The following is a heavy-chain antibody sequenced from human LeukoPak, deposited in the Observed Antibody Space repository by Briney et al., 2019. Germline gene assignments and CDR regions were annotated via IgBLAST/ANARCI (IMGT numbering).Heavy chain of an antibody. CDR1: VRTFSSYA. Sequence: SVKVSCKASVRTFSSYAISWVRQAPGQGLEWMGGIIPIFGTANYAQKFQGRVTITADESTSTAYMELSSLRSEDTAVYYCALYYYDSSGYYPFDYWGQGTLVTVSS. V-gene: IGHV1-69*13. CDR3: ALYYYDSSGYYPFDY. J-gene: IGHJ4*02. D-gene: IGHD3-22*01. CDR2: IIPIFGTA.